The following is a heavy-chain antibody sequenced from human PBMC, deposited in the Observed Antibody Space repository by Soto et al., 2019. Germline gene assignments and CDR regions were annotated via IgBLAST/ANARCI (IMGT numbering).Heavy chain of an antibody. D-gene: IGHD3-16*01. CDR1: GYSFSNYG. V-gene: IGHV1-18*01. J-gene: IGHJ4*02. CDR2: ISGDNGNA. CDR3: AREGIYADSDY. Sequence: GPEVKKPGASVKVSCKASGYSFSNYGIAWMRQAPGQGLEWVGWISGDNGNANYAENLQDRVTLTVDVSTTSAYMELRRLRSDDTAVYFCAREGIYADSDYWGQGTQVTVSS.